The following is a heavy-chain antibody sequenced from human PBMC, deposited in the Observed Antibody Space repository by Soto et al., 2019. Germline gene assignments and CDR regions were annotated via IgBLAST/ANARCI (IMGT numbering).Heavy chain of an antibody. J-gene: IGHJ4*02. CDR3: AKDRHLRFLEWPLLQYYFDY. D-gene: IGHD3-3*01. V-gene: IGHV3-23*01. CDR2: ISGSGGST. Sequence: GGSLRLSCAASGFTFSSYAMSWVRQAPGKGLEWVSAISGSGGSTYYADSVKGRFTISRDNSKNTLYLQMNSLRAEDTAVYYCAKDRHLRFLEWPLLQYYFDYWGRGTLVTVSS. CDR1: GFTFSSYA.